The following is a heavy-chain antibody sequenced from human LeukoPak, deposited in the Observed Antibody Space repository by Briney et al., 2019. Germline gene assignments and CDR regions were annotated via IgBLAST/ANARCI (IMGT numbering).Heavy chain of an antibody. CDR1: GDSMRGYY. CDR3: ARDPLIGIAVAGTGDY. D-gene: IGHD6-19*01. Sequence: SETLSLTCTVSGDSMRGYYWSCIRQRPGKGLEWIGDIHYTGTTDYIPSLKSRVTISVDTSKNQFSLKLSSVTAAVTAVYYCARDPLIGIAVAGTGDYWGQGTLVSVSA. V-gene: IGHV4-59*12. CDR2: IHYTGTT. J-gene: IGHJ4*02.